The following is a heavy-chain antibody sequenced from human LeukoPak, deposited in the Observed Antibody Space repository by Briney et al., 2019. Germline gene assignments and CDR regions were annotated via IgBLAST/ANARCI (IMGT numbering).Heavy chain of an antibody. CDR2: ISGSGVST. CDR1: GFTFSNYF. Sequence: GGSLRLSCAASGFTFSNYFMSWVRQAPGKGLEWVSLISGSGVSTYYADSVKGRFTISRVNSKNTLYLQMNSLRAEDTAVYYCAKGPDSGGDYWGQGAPVTVSS. V-gene: IGHV3-23*01. CDR3: AKGPDSGGDY. D-gene: IGHD2-15*01. J-gene: IGHJ4*02.